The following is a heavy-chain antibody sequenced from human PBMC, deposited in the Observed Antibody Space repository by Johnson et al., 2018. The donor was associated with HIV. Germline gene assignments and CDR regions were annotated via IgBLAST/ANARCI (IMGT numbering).Heavy chain of an antibody. CDR3: TTDYHVVFGAFDI. D-gene: IGHD1-14*01. V-gene: IGHV3-15*01. J-gene: IGHJ3*02. CDR2: IKIKTDGGTT. Sequence: VQLVESGGGLVKPGGSLRLSCAASGFSFRNAWMSWVRQAPGKGLEWVGRIKIKTDGGTTDYAAPVKGRFTISRDDSKNTLYMQMNSLKTEDTAVYYCTTDYHVVFGAFDIWGQGTMVTVSA. CDR1: GFSFRNAW.